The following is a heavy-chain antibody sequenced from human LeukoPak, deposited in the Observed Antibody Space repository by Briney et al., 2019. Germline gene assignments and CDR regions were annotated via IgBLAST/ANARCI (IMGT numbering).Heavy chain of an antibody. CDR2: IHTGGNT. CDR1: GFAVSSNY. D-gene: IGHD3-3*01. J-gene: IGHJ6*02. CDR3: ARSTENPRHDFWSGYYTPYYYGMDV. Sequence: GSLRLACTASGFAVSSNYINWVRQAPGKGLEWVSVIHTGGNTYYADSVKGRFTISRDNSKNTLYLQMNSLRAEDTAVYYCARSTENPRHDFWSGYYTPYYYGMDVWGQGTTVTVSS. V-gene: IGHV3-66*02.